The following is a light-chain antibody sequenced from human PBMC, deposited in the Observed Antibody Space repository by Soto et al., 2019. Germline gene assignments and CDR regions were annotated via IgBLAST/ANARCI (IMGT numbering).Light chain of an antibody. CDR3: QQYNSLSPWT. V-gene: IGKV1-5*02. CDR1: ESISSW. J-gene: IGKJ1*01. CDR2: DAS. Sequence: DIQMTQTPSTLPASVGDTVSILCRASESISSWLAWYQQKPGNAPRLLIYDASKLGRGVPSRFSGAGSGTEFILTISSLQPDDFATYFCQQYNSLSPWTLGQGTKVDIK.